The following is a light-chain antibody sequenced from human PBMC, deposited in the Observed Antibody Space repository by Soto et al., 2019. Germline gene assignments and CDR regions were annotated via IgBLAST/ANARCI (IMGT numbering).Light chain of an antibody. Sequence: EIVLTQSPGTLSLSPGERATLSCRASQSFSSSYLAWYQQKPGQAPRLLIYGASSRATGIQDRFSGSGSGTDFTLTISRLEPEDFAVYYCQQYGSSPPHTFGQGTKLEIK. CDR3: QQYGSSPPHT. CDR2: GAS. V-gene: IGKV3-20*01. J-gene: IGKJ2*01. CDR1: QSFSSSY.